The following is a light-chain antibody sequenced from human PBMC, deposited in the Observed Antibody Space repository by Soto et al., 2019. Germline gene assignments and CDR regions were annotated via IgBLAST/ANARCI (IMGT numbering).Light chain of an antibody. CDR2: TNN. CDR3: ATWDDNLKGV. V-gene: IGLV1-44*01. Sequence: QSVLTQPPSASGTPGQRVTISCSGSTSNIGSHSVNWFQHLPGTAPRLLITTNNQRPSGVPARFSGYKSDTSASLVISGLQSEDEAHYYCATWDDNLKGVVGTGTKVTVL. CDR1: TSNIGSHS. J-gene: IGLJ1*01.